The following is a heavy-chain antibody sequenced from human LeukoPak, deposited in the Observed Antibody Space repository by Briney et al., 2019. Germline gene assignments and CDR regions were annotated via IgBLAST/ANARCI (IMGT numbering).Heavy chain of an antibody. V-gene: IGHV3-23*01. D-gene: IGHD4-17*01. J-gene: IGHJ4*02. CDR2: ISGSGGST. CDR1: GFTFSSYV. Sequence: GGSLRLSCAASGFTFSSYVMSWVRQAPGKGLEWVSAISGSGGSTYYADSVKGRFTISRDNSKNTLYLQMNSLRAEDTAVYYCAKVPTARGPKNGGFDYWGQGTLVTVSS. CDR3: AKVPTARGPKNGGFDY.